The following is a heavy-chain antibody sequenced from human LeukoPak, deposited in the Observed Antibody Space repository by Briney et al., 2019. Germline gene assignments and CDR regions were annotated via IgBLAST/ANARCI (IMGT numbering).Heavy chain of an antibody. D-gene: IGHD2-2*02. CDR3: AREDRYTTSRGDH. CDR1: GGSISSYY. J-gene: IGHJ4*02. V-gene: IGHV4-4*07. Sequence: PSETLSLTCTVSGGSISSYYWSWIRQPAGKGLEWIGRIYTSGSTNYNPSLKSRVTMSVDASKNQFSLNINSVTAADTAVYYCAREDRYTTSRGDHWGQGTLVTVSS. CDR2: IYTSGST.